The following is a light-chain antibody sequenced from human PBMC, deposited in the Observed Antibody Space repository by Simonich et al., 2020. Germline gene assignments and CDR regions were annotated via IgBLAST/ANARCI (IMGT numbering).Light chain of an antibody. CDR3: QTWGTGINWV. CDR1: RGHSSYA. Sequence: QLVLTQSPSASASLGASVKLTCTLSRGHSSYAIAWHQQQPGKGPRYLMKLNSDGSHSKGDGIPDRFSGSSSGAERYLTISSLQSEDEADYYCQTWGTGINWVFGGGTKLTVL. V-gene: IGLV4-69*01. J-gene: IGLJ3*02. CDR2: LNSDGSH.